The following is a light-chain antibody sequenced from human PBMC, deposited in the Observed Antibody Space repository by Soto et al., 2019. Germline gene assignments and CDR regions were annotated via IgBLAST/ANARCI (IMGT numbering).Light chain of an antibody. CDR3: QQYNNWPSGT. J-gene: IGKJ1*01. Sequence: DIVMTQSPATLSVSPWGRSRLSCRASQSVSSNLAWYQQKPGQTPRLLIYGASTRATGVPGRFSGSGSGTGFTLTISSLQSEDFAVYYCQQYNNWPSGTFGQGTKVDI. CDR2: GAS. V-gene: IGKV3-15*01. CDR1: QSVSSN.